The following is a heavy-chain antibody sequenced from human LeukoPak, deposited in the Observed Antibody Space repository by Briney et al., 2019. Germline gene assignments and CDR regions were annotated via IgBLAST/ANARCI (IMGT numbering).Heavy chain of an antibody. D-gene: IGHD2-8*02. V-gene: IGHV1-69*13. CDR2: IIPLFGTA. J-gene: IGHJ6*03. CDR3: TRDSWSQINYYYYMDV. Sequence: SVKVSCKASGGTFSSYPVSWGRQAPGQGLEWMGRIIPLFGTANYAQKFEGRATISADEPTGTAYMELTSLRSEDTAVYYCTRDSWSQINYYYYMDVWGKGTTVIVSS. CDR1: GGTFSSYP.